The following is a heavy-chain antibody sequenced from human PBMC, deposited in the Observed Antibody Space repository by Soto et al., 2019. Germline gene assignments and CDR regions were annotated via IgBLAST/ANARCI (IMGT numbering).Heavy chain of an antibody. CDR2: FSATSENT. CDR1: GFFFSSYT. CDR3: AKARDQHWERRPFDY. J-gene: IGHJ4*02. D-gene: IGHD3-16*01. V-gene: IGHV3-23*01. Sequence: EVQLLESGGGLVQPGGSLRLSCVGSGFFFSSYTMTWVRQAPGKGLEWVSSFSATSENTYYADSVRGRFTFSRDNSKNTLSLQMNSLKAADTAQYYCAKARDQHWERRPFDYGGQGDLVIVSS.